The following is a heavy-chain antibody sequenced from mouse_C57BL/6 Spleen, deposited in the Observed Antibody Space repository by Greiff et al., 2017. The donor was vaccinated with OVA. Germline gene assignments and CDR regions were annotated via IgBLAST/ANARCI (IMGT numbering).Heavy chain of an antibody. CDR1: GYTFTSYW. CDR2: IDPSDSYT. V-gene: IGHV1-59*01. CDR3: RGYDGGYAMDY. J-gene: IGHJ4*01. D-gene: IGHD2-2*01. Sequence: QVQLQQPGAELVRPGTSVKLSCKASGYTFTSYWMHWVKQRPGQGLEWIGVIDPSDSYTDYNQKFKGKATLTVDTSSSTAYMQLSSLTSEDSAVYYCRGYDGGYAMDYWGQGTSVTVSS.